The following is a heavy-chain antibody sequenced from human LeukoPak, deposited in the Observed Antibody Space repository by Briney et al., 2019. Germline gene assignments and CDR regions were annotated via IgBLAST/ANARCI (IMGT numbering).Heavy chain of an antibody. CDR3: ARHDNDDDFDY. CDR2: INMYTANP. D-gene: IGHD3-16*01. Sequence: ASVKVSCKASGYTFTRYAINWLRQAPGQGLEWMGWINMYTANPAYAQGFTERFVFSLDTSVTTAYLQISNLKTEDTAVYYCARHDNDDDFDYWGQGTLVTISS. V-gene: IGHV7-4-1*02. J-gene: IGHJ4*02. CDR1: GYTFTRYA.